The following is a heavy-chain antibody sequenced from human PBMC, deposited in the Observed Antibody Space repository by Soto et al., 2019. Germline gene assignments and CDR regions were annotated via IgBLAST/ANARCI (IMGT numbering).Heavy chain of an antibody. CDR2: ISGSGGST. Sequence: EVQLLESGGGLVQPGGSLRLSCAASGFTFSSYAMSWVRQAPGKGLESVTAISGSGGSTYYADSVKARFTLSRDNSKNPLYLQMNSLGAEGTAVYYCAKEGSSRGGAFDIWGQGTMVTVSS. CDR1: GFTFSSYA. V-gene: IGHV3-23*01. CDR3: AKEGSSRGGAFDI. J-gene: IGHJ3*02. D-gene: IGHD6-13*01.